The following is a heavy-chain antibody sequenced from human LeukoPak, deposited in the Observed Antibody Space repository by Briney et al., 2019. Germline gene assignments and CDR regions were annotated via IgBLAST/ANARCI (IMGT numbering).Heavy chain of an antibody. CDR1: GFTFSSYG. CDR3: ARVSYDSSGYYYFYSNYYGMDV. D-gene: IGHD3-22*01. J-gene: IGHJ6*02. Sequence: GGSLRLSCAASGFTFSSYGMHWVRQAPGKGLEWVAVIWYDGSNKYYADSVKGRFTISRDNAKNSLYLQMNSLRAEDTAVYYCARVSYDSSGYYYFYSNYYGMDVWGQGTTVTVSS. V-gene: IGHV3-33*01. CDR2: IWYDGSNK.